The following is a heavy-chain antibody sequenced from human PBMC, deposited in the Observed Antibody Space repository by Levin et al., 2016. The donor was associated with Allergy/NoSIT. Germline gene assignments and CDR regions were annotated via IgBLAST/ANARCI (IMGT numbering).Heavy chain of an antibody. D-gene: IGHD5-12*01. V-gene: IGHV3-11*01. Sequence: GESLKISCAASGFTFSDYYMSWIRQAPGKGLEWVSYISSSGSTIYYADSVKGRFTISRDNAKNSLYLQMNSLRAEDTAVYYCASRSRGLRDYYYYYGMDVWGQGTTVTVSS. CDR3: ASRSRGLRDYYYYYGMDV. CDR2: ISSSGSTI. J-gene: IGHJ6*02. CDR1: GFTFSDYY.